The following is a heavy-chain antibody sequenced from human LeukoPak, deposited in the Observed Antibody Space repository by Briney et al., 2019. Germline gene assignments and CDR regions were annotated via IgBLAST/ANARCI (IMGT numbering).Heavy chain of an antibody. V-gene: IGHV3-48*01. CDR2: ISSSSSTI. Sequence: PGGSLRLSCAASGFTFSSYSMNWVRQAPGKGLEWVSYISSSSSTIYYADSVKGRFTISRDNAKNSLYLQMNSLRAEDTAVYYCARDITMGTFDYWGQGTLVTVSS. J-gene: IGHJ4*02. CDR1: GFTFSSYS. CDR3: ARDITMGTFDY. D-gene: IGHD3-10*01.